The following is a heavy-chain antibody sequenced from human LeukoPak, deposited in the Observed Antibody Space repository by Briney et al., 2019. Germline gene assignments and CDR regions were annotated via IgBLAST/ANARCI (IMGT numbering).Heavy chain of an antibody. J-gene: IGHJ4*02. CDR1: GFTFSTYA. CDR3: AKDRGSVAVAGIDY. D-gene: IGHD6-19*01. V-gene: IGHV3-23*01. CDR2: LSGSFGRT. Sequence: QPGGSLRLSCAASGFTFSTYAMSWVRQAPGKGLEWVSALSGSFGRTYYADSVKGRFTISGDNSKNTLYLQMNSLRAEDTALYYCAKDRGSVAVAGIDYWGQGTLVTVSS.